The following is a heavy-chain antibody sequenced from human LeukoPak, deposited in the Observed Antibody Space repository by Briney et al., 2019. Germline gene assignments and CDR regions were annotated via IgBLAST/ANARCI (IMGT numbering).Heavy chain of an antibody. CDR2: IYYSGST. CDR1: GGSISSSSYY. V-gene: IGHV4-39*07. Sequence: SETLSLTCTVSGGSISSSSYYWGWIRQPPGKGLEWIGSIYYSGSTYCNPSLKSRVTISVDTSKNQFSLKLSSVTAADTAVYYCAREPSVLTGNHGYWGQGTLVTVSS. D-gene: IGHD3-9*01. CDR3: AREPSVLTGNHGY. J-gene: IGHJ4*02.